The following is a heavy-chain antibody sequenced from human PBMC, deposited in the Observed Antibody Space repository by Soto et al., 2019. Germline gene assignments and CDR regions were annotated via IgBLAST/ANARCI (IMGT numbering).Heavy chain of an antibody. D-gene: IGHD3-16*01. Sequence: QLVESGGGLVKPGGSLRLSCTASGFIFSDFYMAWIRQAPGKGLEWVSYISSDGSATYKDSVKGRFTVSRDNAKDSLYLQMDSLRVEDTAIYYCVRDRDRCLFDPWGQGTPVTVSS. CDR2: ISSDGSAT. J-gene: IGHJ5*02. CDR1: GFIFSDFY. V-gene: IGHV3-11*01. CDR3: VRDRDRCLFDP.